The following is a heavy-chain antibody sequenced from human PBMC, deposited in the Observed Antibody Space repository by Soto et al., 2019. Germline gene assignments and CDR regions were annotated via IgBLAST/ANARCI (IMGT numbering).Heavy chain of an antibody. D-gene: IGHD2-2*01. CDR2: IIPIFGTA. CDR1: GGTFSSYA. V-gene: IGHV1-69*13. Sequence: ASVKVSCKASGGTFSSYAISWVRQAPGQGLEWMGGIIPIFGTANYAQKFQGRVTITADDSTSTAYMELSSLRSEDTAVYYCAIHCSSNSCSGKYYYYGMDVWGQGTTVTVSS. CDR3: AIHCSSNSCSGKYYYYGMDV. J-gene: IGHJ6*02.